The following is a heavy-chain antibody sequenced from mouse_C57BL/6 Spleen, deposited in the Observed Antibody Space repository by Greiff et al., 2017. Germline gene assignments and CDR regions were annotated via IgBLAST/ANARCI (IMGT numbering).Heavy chain of an antibody. D-gene: IGHD2-1*01. V-gene: IGHV1-50*01. CDR1: GYTFTSYW. CDR2: IDPSDSYT. CDR3: ARGDWGKTMDY. J-gene: IGHJ4*01. Sequence: QVQLQQPGAELVKPGASVKLSCKASGYTFTSYWMQWVKQRPGQGLEWIGEIDPSDSYTNYNQKFKGKATLTVDTSSSTAYMQLSSLTSEDSAVXYCARGDWGKTMDYWGQGTSVTVSS.